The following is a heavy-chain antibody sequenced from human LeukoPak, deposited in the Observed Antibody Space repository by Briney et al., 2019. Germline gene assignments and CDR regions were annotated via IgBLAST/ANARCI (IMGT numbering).Heavy chain of an antibody. CDR2: INPNSGGT. D-gene: IGHD2-2*01. CDR1: GYTFTGYY. J-gene: IGHJ5*02. V-gene: IGHV1-2*02. Sequence: GASVKVSCKASGYTFTGYYMHWVRQAPGQGLEWMGWINPNSGGTNYAQKFQGRVTITRDTSISTAYMELSRLRSDDTAVYYCARLSYCSSTRCYWFDPWGQGTLVTVSS. CDR3: ARLSYCSSTRCYWFDP.